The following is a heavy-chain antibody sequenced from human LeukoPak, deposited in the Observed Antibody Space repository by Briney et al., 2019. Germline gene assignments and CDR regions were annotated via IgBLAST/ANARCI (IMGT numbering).Heavy chain of an antibody. CDR2: IYYSGST. Sequence: PSETLSLTCTVSGGSISSYYWSWIRQPPGKGLEWIGYIYYSGSTNYNPSLKSRVTISVDTSKNQFSLKLSSVTAADTAVYYCARDGASRNQQNWFDPWGQRTLVTVSS. CDR3: ARDGASRNQQNWFDP. D-gene: IGHD1-14*01. CDR1: GGSISSYY. V-gene: IGHV4-59*01. J-gene: IGHJ5*02.